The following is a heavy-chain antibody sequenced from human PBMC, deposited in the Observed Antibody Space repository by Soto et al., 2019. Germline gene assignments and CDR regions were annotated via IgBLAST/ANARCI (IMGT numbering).Heavy chain of an antibody. CDR1: GYTFTSYA. Sequence: QVQLVQSGAEVKKPGASVKVSCKASGYTFTSYAMHWVRQAPGQRLEWMGWINAGNGNTKYSQKFQGRVTITRDTSESTAYMELSSLRSDDTAVYYCARGLNGYLHYFDYWGQGTLVTVSS. CDR2: INAGNGNT. CDR3: ARGLNGYLHYFDY. V-gene: IGHV1-3*01. D-gene: IGHD5-18*01. J-gene: IGHJ4*02.